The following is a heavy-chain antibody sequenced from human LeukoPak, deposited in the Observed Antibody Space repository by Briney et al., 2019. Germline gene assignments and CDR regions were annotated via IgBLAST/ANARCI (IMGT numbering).Heavy chain of an antibody. Sequence: GGSLRLSCAASGFTFSSYAMHWVRQAPGNGLEYVSAISSNGGSTYYANSVKGRFTISRDNSKNTLYRQMGSRRAEDMAVYYCARGPLYDSSGYATIDYWGQGTLVTVSS. D-gene: IGHD3-22*01. CDR2: ISSNGGST. V-gene: IGHV3-64*01. CDR1: GFTFSSYA. J-gene: IGHJ4*02. CDR3: ARGPLYDSSGYATIDY.